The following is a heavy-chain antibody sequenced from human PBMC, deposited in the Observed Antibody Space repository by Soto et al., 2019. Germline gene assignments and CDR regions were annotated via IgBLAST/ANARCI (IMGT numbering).Heavy chain of an antibody. CDR2: INHSGST. V-gene: IGHV4-34*01. D-gene: IGHD6-19*01. CDR3: ARYSSGYQKYYYYGMDV. Sequence: SETLSLTCAVYGGSFSGYYWSWIRQPPGKGLEWIGEINHSGSTNYNPSLKSRVTISVDTSKNQFSLKLSSVTAADTAVYYCARYSSGYQKYYYYGMDVWGQGTTVTVSS. J-gene: IGHJ6*02. CDR1: GGSFSGYY.